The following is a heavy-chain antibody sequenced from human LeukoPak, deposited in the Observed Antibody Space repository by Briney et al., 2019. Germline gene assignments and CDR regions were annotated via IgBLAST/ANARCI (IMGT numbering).Heavy chain of an antibody. CDR3: ARGPPPGATAYGVVDS. CDR2: INHSGST. J-gene: IGHJ5*01. Sequence: PGGSLRLSYAASGFTFSSYTMHWSRQPTGKGLEWIGQINHSGSTKYKASLKSRVTISVDTSKNQFSLRLTSVTAADTAVYYCARGPPPGATAYGVVDSWAQGTLVFVSS. V-gene: IGHV4-34*01. CDR1: GFTFSSYT. D-gene: IGHD3-10*01.